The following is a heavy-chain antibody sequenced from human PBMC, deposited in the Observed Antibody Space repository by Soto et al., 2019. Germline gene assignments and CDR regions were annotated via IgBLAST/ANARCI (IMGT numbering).Heavy chain of an antibody. J-gene: IGHJ6*02. Sequence: QVQLMQSGAEVKKPGSSVKVSCKASGGTFSTSAISWVRQAPGEGLAWVGGIMPVFATPDYAQKFQGRVTISADQSTTTAYLELTSLTTDDTAVYYCAIDKDRQQVGGNYYYSLDVWGQGTAITVSS. D-gene: IGHD2-2*01. CDR1: GGTFSTSA. CDR2: IMPVFATP. CDR3: AIDKDRQQVGGNYYYSLDV. V-gene: IGHV1-69*12.